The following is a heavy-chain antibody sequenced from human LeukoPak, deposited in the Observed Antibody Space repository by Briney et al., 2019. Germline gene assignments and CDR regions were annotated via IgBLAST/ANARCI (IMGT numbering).Heavy chain of an antibody. J-gene: IGHJ4*02. Sequence: SETLALTYAVSGYSNSSGYYWGWIRQPPGKGLEWIGEIYHSGSTYYNPSLKRRVTISVDTFKNQFSLKLSSVTAADTAVYYCARTYYYDSSGYYYYFDYWGQGTLVTVSS. CDR3: ARTYYYDSSGYYYYFDY. CDR1: GYSNSSGYY. CDR2: IYHSGST. D-gene: IGHD3-22*01. V-gene: IGHV4-38-2*01.